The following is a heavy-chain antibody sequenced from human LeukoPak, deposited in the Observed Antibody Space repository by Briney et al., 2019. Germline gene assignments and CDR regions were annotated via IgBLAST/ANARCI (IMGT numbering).Heavy chain of an antibody. V-gene: IGHV1-69*04. D-gene: IGHD2-21*02. CDR2: IIPILGIA. J-gene: IGHJ4*02. Sequence: SVKVSCKASGGTFSSYAISWVRQAPGQGLERMGRIIPILGIANYAQKFQGRVTITADKSTSTAYMELSSLRSEDTAVYYCARSHSLVTLDYWGQGTLVTVSS. CDR1: GGTFSSYA. CDR3: ARSHSLVTLDY.